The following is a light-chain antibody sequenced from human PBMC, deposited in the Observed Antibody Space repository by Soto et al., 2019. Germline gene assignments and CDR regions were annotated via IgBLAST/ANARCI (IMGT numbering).Light chain of an antibody. CDR1: SGHSSHI. CDR2: LEGSGSY. J-gene: IGLJ3*02. Sequence: QTVVTQSSSASASLGSSVKLSCTLSSGHSSHIIAWHQQQPGKAPRYLMKLEGSGSYNKGSGVPDRFSGSSSGADRYLTISNLQFEDEADYYCETWDSNTHTVFGGGTKVTVL. V-gene: IGLV4-60*02. CDR3: ETWDSNTHTV.